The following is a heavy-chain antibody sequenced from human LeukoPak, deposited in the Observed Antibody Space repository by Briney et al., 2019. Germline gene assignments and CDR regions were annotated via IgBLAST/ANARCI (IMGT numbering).Heavy chain of an antibody. CDR3: ARHRDYYDT. CDR2: IYSSGSA. J-gene: IGHJ4*01. Sequence: SETLSLTCTVSGSSIDNNFWTWIRQPPGKGLEWIGYIYSSGSANYNPSIKSRVIISGDTSKNQISLKLTSVTAADTAVYFCARHRDYYDTWGRGTLVTVSS. D-gene: IGHD3-22*01. CDR1: GSSIDNNF. V-gene: IGHV4-59*08.